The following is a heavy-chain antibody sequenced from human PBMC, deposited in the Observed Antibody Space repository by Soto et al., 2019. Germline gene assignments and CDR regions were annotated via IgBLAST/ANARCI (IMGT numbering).Heavy chain of an antibody. CDR2: IYPVDSDT. V-gene: IGHV5-51*01. CDR1: GYRVTSYW. CDR3: ARPYCSGGSCYGYFDF. Sequence: GESLKISCKRSGYRVTSYWIGCARQMPGKGLEWMGIIYPVDSDTRYSPSFQGQVTISADKSISTAYLQWSSLKASDTAMYFCARPYCSGGSCYGYFDFWGQGTLVTVSS. D-gene: IGHD2-15*01. J-gene: IGHJ4*02.